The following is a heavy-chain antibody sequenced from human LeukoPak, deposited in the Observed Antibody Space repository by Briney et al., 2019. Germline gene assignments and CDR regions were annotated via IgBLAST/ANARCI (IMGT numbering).Heavy chain of an antibody. J-gene: IGHJ4*02. CDR2: ITGSDDAT. CDR3: AKGPQLYSGYHPDY. Sequence: QPGGSLRLSCAASGFTFSSAAMTWVRQAPGKGLEWVSTITGSDDATYHADSVKGRFTISRDFSRNTVGLQMNSLRTEDTAIYYCAKGPQLYSGYHPDYWGQGTLVTVSS. CDR1: GFTFSSAA. V-gene: IGHV3-23*01. D-gene: IGHD5-12*01.